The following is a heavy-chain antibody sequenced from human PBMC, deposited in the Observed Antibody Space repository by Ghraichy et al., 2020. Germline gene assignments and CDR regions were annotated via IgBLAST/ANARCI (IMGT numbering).Heavy chain of an antibody. Sequence: SETLSLTCAVYGGSFSGYYWSWIRQPPGKGLEWIGEINHSGSTNYNPSLKSRVTISVDPSKNQFSLKLSSVTAADTAVYYCASGYGGYGDYWGQGTLVTVSS. CDR2: INHSGST. D-gene: IGHD5-12*01. J-gene: IGHJ4*02. CDR3: ASGYGGYGDY. V-gene: IGHV4-34*01. CDR1: GGSFSGYY.